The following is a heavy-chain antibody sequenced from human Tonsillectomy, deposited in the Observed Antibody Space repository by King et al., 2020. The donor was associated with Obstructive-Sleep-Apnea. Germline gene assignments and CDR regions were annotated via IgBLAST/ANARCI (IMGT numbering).Heavy chain of an antibody. D-gene: IGHD5-24*01. V-gene: IGHV5-51*01. CDR2: IYPGDSDT. CDR3: ARRSGSNPHYDY. J-gene: IGHJ4*02. Sequence: QLVQSGAEVKKPGESLKISCKGSGYNFDFDWIVWVRQMPGKGLEWMGIIYPGDSDTRYGPSFRGQVTISADKSIRTAYLQWSSLKASDTAVYYCARRSGSNPHYDYWGQGTLVTVSS. CDR1: GYNFDFDW.